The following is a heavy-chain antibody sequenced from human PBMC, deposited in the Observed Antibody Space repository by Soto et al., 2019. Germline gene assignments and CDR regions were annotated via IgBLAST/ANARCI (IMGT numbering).Heavy chain of an antibody. CDR1: GLTVSRSY. Sequence: PGGSLRLSCGASGLTVSRSYMSWVRQAPGKGLECVSVIYGDDTTYYADSVKGRFTISRDTSKNTLYLQMNTLRAEDTAVYYCAIVLVSSWHPEYFLHWGPGILVTVFS. V-gene: IGHV3-66*01. CDR3: AIVLVSSWHPEYFLH. CDR2: IYGDDTT. D-gene: IGHD6-13*01. J-gene: IGHJ1*01.